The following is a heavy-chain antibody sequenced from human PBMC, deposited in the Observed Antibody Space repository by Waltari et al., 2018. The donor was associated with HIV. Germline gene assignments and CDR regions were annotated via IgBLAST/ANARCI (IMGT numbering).Heavy chain of an antibody. CDR2: VSPYTGNT. J-gene: IGHJ6*02. CDR3: ARWCSSGVGYNWNYEGQYYGMDV. CDR1: GYTFISYG. Sequence: QVQLVQSGAEVKKPGASVKVSCKASGYTFISYGISGVRQSPGQGFEWMGWVSPYTGNTNYAQKHQGRVTITTETSTKTAYMELSRLSSDDTAVYYCARWCSSGVGYNWNYEGQYYGMDVWGQGTTVTVSS. V-gene: IGHV1-18*01. D-gene: IGHD1-7*01.